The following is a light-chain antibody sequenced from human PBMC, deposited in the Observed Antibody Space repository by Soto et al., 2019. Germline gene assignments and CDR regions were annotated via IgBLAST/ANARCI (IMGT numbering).Light chain of an antibody. CDR2: GNN. Sequence: QSALTQPPSVSGAPGQRVTISCTGSSSNIGAGYDVHWYQQFPGTAPKLLIYGNNNRPSGVPDRFSGSKSDTSASLAITELQAEDEADYYCQSYDSSLSAYVFGPGTKVTVL. J-gene: IGLJ1*01. CDR1: SSNIGAGYD. CDR3: QSYDSSLSAYV. V-gene: IGLV1-40*01.